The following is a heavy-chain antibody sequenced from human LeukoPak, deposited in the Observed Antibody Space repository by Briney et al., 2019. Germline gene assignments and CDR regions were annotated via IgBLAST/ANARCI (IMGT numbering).Heavy chain of an antibody. CDR3: ARDNYVWGSYRYDYFDY. Sequence: GGSLRLSCAASGFTFSPYSMNWVRQAPGKGLEWVSSISSSSSYVYYADSVKGRFTISRDNAKNSLYLRMNSLRAEDTAVYYCARDNYVWGSYRYDYFDYWGQGTLVTVSS. CDR2: ISSSSSYV. V-gene: IGHV3-21*01. CDR1: GFTFSPYS. D-gene: IGHD3-16*02. J-gene: IGHJ4*02.